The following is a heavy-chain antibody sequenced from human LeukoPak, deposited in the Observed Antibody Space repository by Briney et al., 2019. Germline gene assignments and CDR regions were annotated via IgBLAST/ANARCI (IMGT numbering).Heavy chain of an antibody. CDR2: IRYDGSNK. CDR3: AKGHAYYYDSSGYPDAFDI. Sequence: GGSLRLSCAASGFTFSSYGMHWVRQAPGKGLEWVAFIRYDGSNKYYADSVKGRFTISRDNSKNTLYLQMNSLRAEDTAAYYCAKGHAYYYDSSGYPDAFDIWGQGTMVTVSS. CDR1: GFTFSSYG. J-gene: IGHJ3*02. V-gene: IGHV3-30*02. D-gene: IGHD3-22*01.